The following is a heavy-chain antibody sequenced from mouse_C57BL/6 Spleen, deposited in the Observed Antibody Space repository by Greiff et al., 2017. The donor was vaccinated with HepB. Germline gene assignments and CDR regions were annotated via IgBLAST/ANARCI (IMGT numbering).Heavy chain of an antibody. Sequence: EVQLVESGEGLVKPGGSLKLSCAASGFTFSSYAMSWVRQTPEKRLEWVAYISSGGDYIYYADTVKGRFTISRDNARNTLYLQMSSLKSEDTAMYYCTRVLDSSGYTWFAYWGQGTLVTVSA. J-gene: IGHJ3*01. V-gene: IGHV5-9-1*02. CDR1: GFTFSSYA. CDR3: TRVLDSSGYTWFAY. CDR2: ISSGGDYI. D-gene: IGHD3-2*02.